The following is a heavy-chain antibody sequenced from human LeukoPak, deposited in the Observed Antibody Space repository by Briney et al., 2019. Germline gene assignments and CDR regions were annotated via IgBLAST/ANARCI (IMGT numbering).Heavy chain of an antibody. J-gene: IGHJ5*02. CDR1: GGSISSGDYY. CDR2: IYYSGST. Sequence: PSETLSLTCTVSGGSISSGDYYWSWIRQPPGKGLEWIGYIYYSGSTYYNPSLKSRVTISVDTSKNQFSLKLSSVTAADTAVYYCAREDVVAGYSWFDPWGQGTLVTVSS. D-gene: IGHD2-2*01. V-gene: IGHV4-30-4*01. CDR3: AREDVVAGYSWFDP.